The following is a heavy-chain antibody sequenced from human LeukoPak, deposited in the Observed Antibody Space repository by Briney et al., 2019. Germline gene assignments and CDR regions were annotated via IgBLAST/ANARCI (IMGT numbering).Heavy chain of an antibody. Sequence: GGSLRLSCAASGFSFSTSSMNWVRQAPGKGLEWVSGISGSGGTTYYANSVKGRFTISRDNSKNTLYLQMNSLRAEDTAVYYCAKDQIIATRPYYFDYWGQGTLVTVSS. CDR2: ISGSGGTT. J-gene: IGHJ4*02. CDR3: AKDQIIATRPYYFDY. CDR1: GFSFSTSS. V-gene: IGHV3-23*01. D-gene: IGHD6-6*01.